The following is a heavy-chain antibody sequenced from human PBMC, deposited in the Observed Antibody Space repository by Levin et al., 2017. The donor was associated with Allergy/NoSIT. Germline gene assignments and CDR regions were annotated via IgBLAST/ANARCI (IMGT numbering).Heavy chain of an antibody. J-gene: IGHJ4*02. Sequence: SVKVSCKASGGTFSSYAISWVRQAPGQGLEWMGGIIPIFGTANYAQKFQGRGTITADESTSTAYMELSSLRSEDTAVYYCAMGIQWLVPNDYWGQGTLVTVSS. D-gene: IGHD6-19*01. V-gene: IGHV1-69*13. CDR2: IIPIFGTA. CDR3: AMGIQWLVPNDY. CDR1: GGTFSSYA.